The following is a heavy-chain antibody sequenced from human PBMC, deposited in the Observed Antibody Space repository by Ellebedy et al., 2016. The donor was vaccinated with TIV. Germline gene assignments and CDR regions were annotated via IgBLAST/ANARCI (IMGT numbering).Heavy chain of an antibody. V-gene: IGHV4-34*01. CDR1: GGSFSGYY. CDR2: INHSGST. D-gene: IGHD3-22*01. J-gene: IGHJ4*02. Sequence: MPSETLSLTCAVYGGSFSGYYWSWIRQPPGKGLEWIGEINHSGSTNYNPSLKSRVTLSVDTSKNQFSLKLNSVTAADTAVYYCARVGLGYYDTANFGYWGQGTLVTVSS. CDR3: ARVGLGYYDTANFGY.